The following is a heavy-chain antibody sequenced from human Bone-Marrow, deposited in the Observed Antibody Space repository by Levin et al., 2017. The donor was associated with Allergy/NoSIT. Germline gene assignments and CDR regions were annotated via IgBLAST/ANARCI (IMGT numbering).Heavy chain of an antibody. CDR1: GFTISDYF. CDR2: SRNKANSYTT. V-gene: IGHV3-72*01. J-gene: IGHJ5*02. D-gene: IGHD6-6*01. Sequence: GGSLRLSCAASGFTISDYFMDWVRQAPGKGLEWVGRSRNKANSYTTEYAASVQGRFTISRDDSGNSLYLQVNSLKTEDTAVYFCTRLYPYSISSPWGQGTLVTVSS. CDR3: TRLYPYSISSP.